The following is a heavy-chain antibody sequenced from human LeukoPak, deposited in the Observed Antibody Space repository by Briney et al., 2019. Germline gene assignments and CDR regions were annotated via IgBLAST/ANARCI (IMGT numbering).Heavy chain of an antibody. CDR3: ARGGYSYGYMGYFDY. CDR1: GYTFNSYG. D-gene: IGHD5-18*01. Sequence: GASVKVSCKASGYTFNSYGISWVRQAPGQGLEWMGWISVYKGNTNYAQKFQGRVTMTTDTSTSTAYMDLRSLRSDDTAVYYCARGGYSYGYMGYFDYWGQGTLVTVSS. CDR2: ISVYKGNT. J-gene: IGHJ4*02. V-gene: IGHV1-18*01.